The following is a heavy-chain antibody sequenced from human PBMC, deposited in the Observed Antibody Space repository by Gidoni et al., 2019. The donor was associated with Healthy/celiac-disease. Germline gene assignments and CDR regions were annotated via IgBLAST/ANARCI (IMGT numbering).Heavy chain of an antibody. CDR2: IWYDGSNK. V-gene: IGHV3-33*01. Sequence: QVQLVESGGGVVQPGRSLRLSCAASGFPFSSYGMHWVRQAPGKGLEWVAVIWYDGSNKYYADSVKGRFTISRDNSKNTLYLQMNSLRAEDTAVYYCARDHQAGGGLDYWGQGTLVTVSS. J-gene: IGHJ4*02. CDR3: ARDHQAGGGLDY. CDR1: GFPFSSYG. D-gene: IGHD6-13*01.